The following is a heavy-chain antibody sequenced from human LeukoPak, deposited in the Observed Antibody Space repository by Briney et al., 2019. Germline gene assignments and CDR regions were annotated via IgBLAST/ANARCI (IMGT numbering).Heavy chain of an antibody. CDR2: INHSGST. V-gene: IGHV4-34*01. Sequence: SETLSLTCAVYGGSFSGYYWSWIRQPPGKGLEWIGEINHSGSTNYNPSLKRRVTISIDTSKNQFSLKLSSVTAADTAVYYCARERREQLLPPYTRSVTYFDYWGQGTLVTVSS. CDR3: ARERREQLLPPYTRSVTYFDY. D-gene: IGHD2-2*01. J-gene: IGHJ4*02. CDR1: GGSFSGYY.